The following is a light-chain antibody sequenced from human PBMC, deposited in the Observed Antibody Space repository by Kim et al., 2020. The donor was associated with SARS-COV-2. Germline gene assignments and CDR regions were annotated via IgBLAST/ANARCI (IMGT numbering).Light chain of an antibody. J-gene: IGKJ4*01. Sequence: TVTISSQANQAIYNYLNWFKQRPGKTPKLLIYVASNSEKGVPSRFRGSGYGKFFTLTISVLQTEDIGTYYCQQYDKHPLTFGEGTKVDIK. CDR3: QQYDKHPLT. V-gene: IGKV1-33*01. CDR2: VAS. CDR1: QAIYNY.